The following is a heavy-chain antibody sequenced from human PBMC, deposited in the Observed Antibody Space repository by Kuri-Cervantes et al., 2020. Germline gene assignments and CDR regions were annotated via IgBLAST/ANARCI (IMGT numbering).Heavy chain of an antibody. V-gene: IGHV1-46*01. D-gene: IGHD5-18*01. Sequence: GESLKISCKASGYTFTSYYMHWVRQAPGQGLEWMGIINPSGGSTSYAQKFQGRVTMTRDTSTSTVYMELSSLRSEDTAVYYCARPDVDTASGFTGGRFDYWGQGTLVTVSS. CDR1: GYTFTSYY. CDR3: ARPDVDTASGFTGGRFDY. J-gene: IGHJ4*02. CDR2: INPSGGST.